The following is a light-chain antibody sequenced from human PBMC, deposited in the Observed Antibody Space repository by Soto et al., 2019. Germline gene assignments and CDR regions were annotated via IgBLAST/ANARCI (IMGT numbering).Light chain of an antibody. Sequence: DIPMTQSPSTLSASVGDRVTIACRASQTVSSWLAWYQKKPGKAPKLLIYDASTLESGVPSRISGSGSWTEFTLTISSLQPDDFATYYCQHYNTWNHQTFGHGTKVE. CDR1: QTVSSW. CDR2: DAS. CDR3: QHYNTWNHQT. J-gene: IGKJ1*01. V-gene: IGKV1-5*01.